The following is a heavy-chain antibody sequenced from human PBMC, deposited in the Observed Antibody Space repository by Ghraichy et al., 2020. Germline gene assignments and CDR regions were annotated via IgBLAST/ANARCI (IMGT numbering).Heavy chain of an antibody. D-gene: IGHD6-25*01. J-gene: IGHJ4*02. CDR3: ARGSSGVRYFDY. CDR2: INPNSGGT. Sequence: ASVKVSCKASGYTFTGYYMHWVRQAPGQGLEWMGWINPNSGGTNYAQKFQGWVTMTRGTSISTAYMELSRLRSDDTAVYYCARGSSGVRYFDYWGQGTLVTVSS. CDR1: GYTFTGYY. V-gene: IGHV1-2*04.